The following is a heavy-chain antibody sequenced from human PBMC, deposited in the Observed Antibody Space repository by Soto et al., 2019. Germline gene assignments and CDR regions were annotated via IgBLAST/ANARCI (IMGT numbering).Heavy chain of an antibody. D-gene: IGHD1-26*01. CDR1: GLTFSSYG. CDR3: ARSPYSVSYLAYFDY. Sequence: QVQLVESGGGVVQPGRSLRLSCAASGLTFSSYGMHWVRQAPGQGLEWVAGISYDGSNKYYADSVKGRFTISRDNSKNTLYLQMNSLRAEDTAVYYCARSPYSVSYLAYFDYWGQGTLVTVSS. V-gene: IGHV3-30*03. J-gene: IGHJ4*02. CDR2: ISYDGSNK.